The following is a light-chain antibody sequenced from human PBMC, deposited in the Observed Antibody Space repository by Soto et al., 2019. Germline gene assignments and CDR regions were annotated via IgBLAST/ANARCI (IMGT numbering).Light chain of an antibody. Sequence: DIQIAQSPSTLSASAGDRLTITCRASQSISSWVAWYQQKPGKPPKLLIYDASSLESGVPSRFSGSGSGADFSLTITSLQPDDSATYYCQQYHSYYPWTFGQGTKVDIK. CDR3: QQYHSYYPWT. CDR1: QSISSW. CDR2: DAS. V-gene: IGKV1-5*01. J-gene: IGKJ1*01.